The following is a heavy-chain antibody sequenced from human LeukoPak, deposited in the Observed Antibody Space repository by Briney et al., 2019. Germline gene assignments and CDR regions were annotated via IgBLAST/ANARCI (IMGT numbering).Heavy chain of an antibody. CDR2: ITGSSGSR. V-gene: IGHV3-23*01. CDR1: GFTFDSFA. D-gene: IGHD3-10*01. CDR3: ARAGIGVTMRMFDS. Sequence: PGGSLRLSCAASGFTFDSFAVSWVRQAPGKGLDWVSTITGSSGSRYYADSVKGRFTISRDNSKSTLYLQMNGLRAEDTAIYYCARAGIGVTMRMFDSWGQGTLITVSS. J-gene: IGHJ4*02.